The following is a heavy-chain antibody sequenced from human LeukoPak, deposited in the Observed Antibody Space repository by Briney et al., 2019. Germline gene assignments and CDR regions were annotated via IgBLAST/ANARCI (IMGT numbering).Heavy chain of an antibody. D-gene: IGHD2-2*02. CDR2: INPNSGGT. Sequence: ASVKVSCKASGYTFTGYYMHWVRQAPGQGLEWMGWINPNSGGTNYAQKFQGGVTMTRDTSISTAYMELSRLRSDDTAVYYCARTYCSSTSCYMDAFDIWGQGTMVTVSS. CDR3: ARTYCSSTSCYMDAFDI. CDR1: GYTFTGYY. J-gene: IGHJ3*02. V-gene: IGHV1-2*02.